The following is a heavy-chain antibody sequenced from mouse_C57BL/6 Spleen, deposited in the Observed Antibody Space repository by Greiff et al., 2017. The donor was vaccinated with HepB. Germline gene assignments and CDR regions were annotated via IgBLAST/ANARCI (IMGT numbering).Heavy chain of an antibody. V-gene: IGHV1-69*01. D-gene: IGHD2-5*01. J-gene: IGHJ2*01. Sequence: QVQLQQSGAELVMPGASVKLSCKASGYTFTSYWMHWVKQRPGQGLEWIGEIDPSDSYTNYNQKFKGKSTLTVDKSSSTAYMQLSSLTSEDSAVYYGARVSNYYFDYWGQGTTLTVSS. CDR3: ARVSNYYFDY. CDR1: GYTFTSYW. CDR2: IDPSDSYT.